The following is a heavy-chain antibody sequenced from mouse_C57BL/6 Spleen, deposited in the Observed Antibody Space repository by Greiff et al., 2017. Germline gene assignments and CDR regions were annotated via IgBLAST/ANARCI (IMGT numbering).Heavy chain of an antibody. Sequence: EVKLVESGGDLVKPGGSLKLSCAASGFTFSSYGMSWVRQTPDKRLEWVATISSGGSDTYYPDRVKGRFTISRDNAKNTLYLQMSSLKSEDTAMYYCARQDYGSSYWYFDVWGTGTTVTVSS. CDR2: ISSGGSDT. CDR3: ARQDYGSSYWYFDV. D-gene: IGHD1-1*01. V-gene: IGHV5-6*01. J-gene: IGHJ1*03. CDR1: GFTFSSYG.